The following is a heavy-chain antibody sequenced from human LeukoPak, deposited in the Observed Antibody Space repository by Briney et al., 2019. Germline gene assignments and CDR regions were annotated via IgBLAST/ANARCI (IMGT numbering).Heavy chain of an antibody. V-gene: IGHV4-34*01. CDR2: INHSGST. D-gene: IGHD3-22*01. CDR1: GGSFSGYY. Sequence: PSETLSLTCAVYGGSFSGYYWSWIRQPPGKGLEWIGEINHSGSTNYNPSLKSRVTISVDTSKSQFSLKLSSVTAADTAVYYCARSPGDSSGYYFYFDYWGQGTLVTVSS. CDR3: ARSPGDSSGYYFYFDY. J-gene: IGHJ4*02.